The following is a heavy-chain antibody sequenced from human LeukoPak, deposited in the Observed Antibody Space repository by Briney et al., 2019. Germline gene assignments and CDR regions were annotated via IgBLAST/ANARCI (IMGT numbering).Heavy chain of an antibody. CDR1: GFTFSSYW. CDR3: ARVHLEWLLSLDY. V-gene: IGHV3-7*01. Sequence: GGSLRLSCAASGFTFSSYWMSWVRQAPRKGLEWVANIKQDGSEKYYVDSVKGRFTISRDNAKNSLYLQMNSLRAEDTAVYYCARVHLEWLLSLDYWGQGTLVTVSS. J-gene: IGHJ4*02. CDR2: IKQDGSEK. D-gene: IGHD3-3*01.